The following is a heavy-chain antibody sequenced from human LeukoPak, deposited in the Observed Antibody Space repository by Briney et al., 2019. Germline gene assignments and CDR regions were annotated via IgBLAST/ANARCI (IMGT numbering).Heavy chain of an antibody. CDR2: ISADGSVT. CDR3: ATAGGEGSRMGFDP. J-gene: IGHJ5*02. V-gene: IGHV3-74*01. Sequence: PVGSLRLSCADPRFTFSRYWMHCVRQTPGKRLVWVSCISADGSVTRYADSVKGRFTISRDNTKSTLYLQMHSLRAEDTAVYYCATAGGEGSRMGFDPWGQGTLVTVSS. CDR1: RFTFSRYW. D-gene: IGHD2-15*01.